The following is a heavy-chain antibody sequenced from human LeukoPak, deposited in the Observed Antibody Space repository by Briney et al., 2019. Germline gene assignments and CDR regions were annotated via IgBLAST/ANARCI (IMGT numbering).Heavy chain of an antibody. CDR1: GYTFTGYY. J-gene: IGHJ4*02. Sequence: ASEKVSCKAYGYTFTGYYMHWVRQAPGQGLERMGWINPNSGGTNYAQKFQGRVTMTRDTSISTAYMELSRLRSDDTAVYYCARDPDDCSGGSCYSFDYWGQGTLVTVSS. V-gene: IGHV1-2*02. CDR3: ARDPDDCSGGSCYSFDY. CDR2: INPNSGGT. D-gene: IGHD2-15*01.